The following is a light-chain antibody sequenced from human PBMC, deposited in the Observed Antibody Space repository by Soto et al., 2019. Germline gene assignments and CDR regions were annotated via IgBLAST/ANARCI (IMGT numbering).Light chain of an antibody. Sequence: DIQMTQSPSSLSASVGATVTIACRASQSISSYLNWYQQKPGKAPKLLVYAASSLQSGVPSRFSGSGSGTDFTLTISCLQSEDFATYYCQQYYSYPPGLTFGGGTKVDIK. CDR2: AAS. CDR3: QQYYSYPPGLT. J-gene: IGKJ4*01. V-gene: IGKV1-39*01. CDR1: QSISSY.